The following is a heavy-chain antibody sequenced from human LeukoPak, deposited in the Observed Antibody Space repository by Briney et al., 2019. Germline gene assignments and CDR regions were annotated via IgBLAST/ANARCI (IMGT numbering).Heavy chain of an antibody. V-gene: IGHV3-21*04. D-gene: IGHD1-26*01. Sequence: GGSLRLSCAASGFTFSSYSMNWARQAPGKGLEWVSSISSSSSYIYYADSVKGRFTISRDNSKHTLYLQMNSLRAEDTAVYYCAKTTLPWELLDRGFDYWGQGTLVTVSS. CDR1: GFTFSSYS. J-gene: IGHJ4*02. CDR3: AKTTLPWELLDRGFDY. CDR2: ISSSSSYI.